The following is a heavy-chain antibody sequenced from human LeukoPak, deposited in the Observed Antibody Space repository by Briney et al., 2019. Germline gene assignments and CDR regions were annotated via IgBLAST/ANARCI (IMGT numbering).Heavy chain of an antibody. Sequence: GGSLRLSCAASGFTFTTYWMHWVRQAPGKGLVWVSHINSDGCITSYADSVKSRFTISRDNAKNTLYLQMNSLRAEDTAVYYCARDAVDTANAVWGQGTTVTVSS. CDR2: INSDGCIT. J-gene: IGHJ6*02. CDR3: ARDAVDTANAV. CDR1: GFTFTTYW. D-gene: IGHD5-18*01. V-gene: IGHV3-74*01.